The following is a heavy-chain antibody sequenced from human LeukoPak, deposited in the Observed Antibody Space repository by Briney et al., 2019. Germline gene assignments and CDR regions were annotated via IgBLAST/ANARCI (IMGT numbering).Heavy chain of an antibody. Sequence: PSETLSLICAVYGGSFSGYYWSWIRQPPGKGLEWIGEINHSGSTNYNPSLKSRVTISVDTSKNQFSLKLSSVTAADTAVYYCARLLGGWYMYWGQGTLVTVSS. J-gene: IGHJ4*02. CDR1: GGSFSGYY. D-gene: IGHD6-19*01. CDR3: ARLLGGWYMY. CDR2: INHSGST. V-gene: IGHV4-34*01.